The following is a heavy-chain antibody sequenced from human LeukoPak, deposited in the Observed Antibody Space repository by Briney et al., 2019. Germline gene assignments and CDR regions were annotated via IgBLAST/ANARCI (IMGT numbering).Heavy chain of an antibody. D-gene: IGHD2-21*01. CDR3: ARDSPYSDPNWFDP. CDR1: GYTFTSYG. CDR2: ISAYNGNT. Sequence: GASVKVSCKPSGYTFTSYGISWVRQAPGQGLEWMGWISAYNGNTNYAQKLQGRVTMTTDTSTSTAYMELRSLRSDDTAVYYCARDSPYSDPNWFDPWGQGTLVTVSS. V-gene: IGHV1-18*01. J-gene: IGHJ5*02.